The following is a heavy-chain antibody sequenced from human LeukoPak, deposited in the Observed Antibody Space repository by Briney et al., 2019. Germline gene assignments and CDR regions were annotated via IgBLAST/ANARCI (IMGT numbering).Heavy chain of an antibody. CDR1: GGTFSSYA. CDR3: ARGVFGADDVFDI. Sequence: ASVRVSCKSSGGTFSSYALSWVRQAPGQGLEWMGGFIPIFGRVNYAQKFQGRATIATDEPTSTAYMELRSLRSEDTAVYFCARGVFGADDVFDIWGQGTMVTVSS. J-gene: IGHJ3*02. V-gene: IGHV1-69*05. CDR2: FIPIFGRV. D-gene: IGHD3-10*01.